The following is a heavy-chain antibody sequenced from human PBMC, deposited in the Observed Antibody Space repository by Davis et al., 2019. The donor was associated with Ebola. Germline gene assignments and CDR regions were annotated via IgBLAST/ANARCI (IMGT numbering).Heavy chain of an antibody. CDR1: GFTFSSYA. V-gene: IGHV3-23*01. CDR3: AKDVNSFGWLELVGLHYMDV. CDR2: ISGSGGST. Sequence: PGGSLRLSCAASGFTFSSYAMSWVRQAPGTGLEWVSAISGSGGSTYYADSVKGRFTISRDNSKNTLYLQMNSLRAADTAVYYCAKDVNSFGWLELVGLHYMDVWGKGITVTVSS. D-gene: IGHD1-7*01. J-gene: IGHJ6*03.